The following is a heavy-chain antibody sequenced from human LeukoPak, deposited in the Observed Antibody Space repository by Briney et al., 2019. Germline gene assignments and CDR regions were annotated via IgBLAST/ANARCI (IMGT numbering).Heavy chain of an antibody. J-gene: IGHJ4*02. CDR1: GFTFSSYS. CDR3: ARVLSIAAAGGDY. D-gene: IGHD6-13*01. CDR2: ISSSGSTI. V-gene: IGHV3-48*01. Sequence: PGGSLRLSCAASGFTFSSYSMNWVRQAPGKGLEWVSYISSSGSTIYYADSVKGRFTISRDNSKNTLYLQMNSLRAEDTAVYYCARVLSIAAAGGDYWGQGTLVTVSS.